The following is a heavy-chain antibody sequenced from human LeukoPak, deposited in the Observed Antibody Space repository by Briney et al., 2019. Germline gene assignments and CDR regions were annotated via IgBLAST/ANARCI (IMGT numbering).Heavy chain of an antibody. CDR3: ASSSGYYNADDY. CDR2: IIPIFGTA. V-gene: IGHV1-69*05. CDR1: GGTFSSHA. Sequence: GASVKVSCKASGGTFSSHAISWVRQAPGQGLEWMGRIIPIFGTANYAQKFQGRVTITTDESTSTAYMELSSLRSEDTAVYYCASSSGYYNADDYWGQGTLVTVSS. D-gene: IGHD3-22*01. J-gene: IGHJ4*02.